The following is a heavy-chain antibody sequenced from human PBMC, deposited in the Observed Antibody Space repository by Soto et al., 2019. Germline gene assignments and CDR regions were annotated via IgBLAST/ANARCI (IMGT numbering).Heavy chain of an antibody. V-gene: IGHV1-3*01. CDR3: AGVGATHNYSYYYGMDV. Sequence: ASVKLSCEASGDTFTSYAMHWVRQAPGQRLEWMGWINAGNGNTKYSQKFQGRVTITRDTSASTAYMELSSLRSEDTAVYYCAGVGATHNYSYYYGMDVWGHGTTVTVSS. D-gene: IGHD1-26*01. J-gene: IGHJ6*02. CDR2: INAGNGNT. CDR1: GDTFTSYA.